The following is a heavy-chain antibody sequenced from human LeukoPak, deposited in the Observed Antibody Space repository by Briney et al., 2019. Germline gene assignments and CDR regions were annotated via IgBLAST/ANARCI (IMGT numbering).Heavy chain of an antibody. CDR1: GFTFSSYG. Sequence: EGSLRLSCAASGFTFSSYGMHWVRQAPGKGLEWVAFIRYDGSNKYYADSVKGRFTISRDNSKNTLYLQMNSLRAEDTAVYYCAMYSSSWHDYYYYYMDVWGKGTTVTVSS. CDR2: IRYDGSNK. V-gene: IGHV3-30*02. D-gene: IGHD6-13*01. CDR3: AMYSSSWHDYYYYYMDV. J-gene: IGHJ6*03.